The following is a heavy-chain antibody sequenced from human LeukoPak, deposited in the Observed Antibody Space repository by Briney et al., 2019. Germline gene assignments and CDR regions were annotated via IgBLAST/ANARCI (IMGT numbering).Heavy chain of an antibody. D-gene: IGHD5-18*01. V-gene: IGHV3-15*01. CDR3: TTDLAAMIRAVDH. J-gene: IGHJ4*02. Sequence: GGSLRLSCAASGFTFSSYWMSWVRQAPGKGLEWVGRIKSKTDGGTTDYTAPVKGRFAISRDDSKNTLYLQMNSLKTEDTAVYYCTTDLAAMIRAVDHWGQGTLVTVSS. CDR2: IKSKTDGGTT. CDR1: GFTFSSYW.